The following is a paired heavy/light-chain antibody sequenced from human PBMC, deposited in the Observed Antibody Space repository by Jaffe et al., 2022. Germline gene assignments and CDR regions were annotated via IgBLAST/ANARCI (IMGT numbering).Light chain of an antibody. CDR1: QSVSSSY. V-gene: IGKV3-20*01. J-gene: IGKJ2*01. CDR3: QLYDASPMYT. Sequence: SVLTQSPGTLSLSPGERATLSCRASQSVSSSYLAWYQQKPGQAPRLLIYGASNRATGIADRFRGSGSGTDFTLTISRLEPEDFAVYYCQLYDASPMYTFGQGTKLEI. CDR2: GAS.
Heavy chain of an antibody. J-gene: IGHJ4*02. CDR3: AKGRFGVVSYDFEY. Sequence: EVQLVESGGGLVQPGRSLRLSCATSGFTFDDYTMYWVRQTPGKGLEWVSGISWDSGSTIYADSVKGRFTISRDNAKNSLFLQMNSLRPEDTALYYCAKGRFGVVSYDFEYWGRGTLVTVSS. CDR2: ISWDSGST. V-gene: IGHV3-9*01. D-gene: IGHD3-3*01. CDR1: GFTFDDYT.